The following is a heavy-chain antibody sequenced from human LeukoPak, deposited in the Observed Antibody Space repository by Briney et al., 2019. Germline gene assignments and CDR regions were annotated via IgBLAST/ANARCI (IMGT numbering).Heavy chain of an antibody. CDR3: ASNPPAGYYDSMSPTKKSNWFDP. D-gene: IGHD3-22*01. CDR2: INPNSGGT. Sequence: ASVKVSCKASGYTFTGYYMHWVRQAPGQGLEWMGWINPNSGGTNYAQKFQGRVTMTRDTSISTAYMELSRLRSDDTAVYYCASNPPAGYYDSMSPTKKSNWFDPWGQGTLVTVSS. V-gene: IGHV1-2*02. CDR1: GYTFTGYY. J-gene: IGHJ5*02.